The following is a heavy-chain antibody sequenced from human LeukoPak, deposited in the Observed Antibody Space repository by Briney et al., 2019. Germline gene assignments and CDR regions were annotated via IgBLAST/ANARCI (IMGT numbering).Heavy chain of an antibody. CDR2: ISGNGGST. CDR3: AKWQAYDILTGYGMDV. D-gene: IGHD3-9*01. V-gene: IGHV3-23*01. CDR1: GYIYWSYA. Sequence: GGSLRLSCAASGYIYWSYAMSWVRQAPGKGLEWVSGISGNGGSTYHADSVKGRFTISRDNSKNTLYLQMNSLRAEDTAVYYCAKWQAYDILTGYGMDVWGQGTTVTVSS. J-gene: IGHJ6*02.